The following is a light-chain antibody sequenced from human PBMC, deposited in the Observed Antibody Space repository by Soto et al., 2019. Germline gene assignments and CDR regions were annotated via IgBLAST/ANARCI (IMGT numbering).Light chain of an antibody. CDR3: QQYNSYRWT. CDR2: KAS. Sequence: DIQMTQSPSTLSASVGDRVTITCRASQSISTYLAWYQQKPGKAPKLLIYKASSLESGVPLRFSGSGSGTEFTLTISSLQPDDFATYYCQQYNSYRWTFGLGTKVE. CDR1: QSISTY. J-gene: IGKJ1*01. V-gene: IGKV1-5*03.